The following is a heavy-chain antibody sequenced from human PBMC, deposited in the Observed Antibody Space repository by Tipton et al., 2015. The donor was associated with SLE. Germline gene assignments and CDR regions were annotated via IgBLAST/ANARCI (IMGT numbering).Heavy chain of an antibody. V-gene: IGHV4-4*07. Sequence: GLVKPSETLSLTCTVSGGSISSYYWSWIRQPAGKGLEWIGRIYTSGSTNYNPSLKSRVTMSVDTSKNQFSLKLSSVTAADTAVYYCAREDERYDTYYYYYGMDVWGQGTTVTVSS. CDR2: IYTSGST. CDR3: AREDERYDTYYYYYGMDV. D-gene: IGHD5-12*01. J-gene: IGHJ6*02. CDR1: GGSISSYY.